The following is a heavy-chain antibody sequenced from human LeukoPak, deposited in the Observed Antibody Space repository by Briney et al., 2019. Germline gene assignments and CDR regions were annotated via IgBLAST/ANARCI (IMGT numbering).Heavy chain of an antibody. D-gene: IGHD3-10*01. Sequence: SETLSLTCTVSGASISSYYWSWIRQPPGKGLEWIGYIYYSGSTNYNPSLKSRVTISVDTSKNQFSLKLSSVTAADTAVYYCARVWFGELFPYNWFDPWGQGTLVTVSS. CDR2: IYYSGST. CDR3: ARVWFGELFPYNWFDP. J-gene: IGHJ5*02. V-gene: IGHV4-59*01. CDR1: GASISSYY.